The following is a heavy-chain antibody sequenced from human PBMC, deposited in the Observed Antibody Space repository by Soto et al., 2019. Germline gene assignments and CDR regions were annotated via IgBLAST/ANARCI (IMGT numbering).Heavy chain of an antibody. V-gene: IGHV3-23*01. CDR3: SKGEMSTIRNSFDP. D-gene: IGHD1-7*01. CDR1: GFNTRFYS. J-gene: IGHJ5*02. Sequence: LGLSCTASGFNTRFYSMSWVRQTPGKGLEWVAALSRSGGATYYADSVRGRFTISRDASKDTLFLQMSNLRAEDTALYYCSKGEMSTIRNSFDPWGQGTLVTVSS. CDR2: LSRSGGAT.